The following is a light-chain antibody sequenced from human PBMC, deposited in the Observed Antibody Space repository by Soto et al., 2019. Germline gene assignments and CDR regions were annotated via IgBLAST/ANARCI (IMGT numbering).Light chain of an antibody. CDR2: EVN. V-gene: IGLV2-18*02. Sequence: QSALTQPPSVSGSPGQSVTISCTGTSSDVGSYNRVSWYQQPPGTPPKLMIYEVNNRPSGVPDRFSGSKSGNTASLTISGLLPEDEADYYCSSSTGSDTFVVFGGGTQLTVL. J-gene: IGLJ2*01. CDR1: SSDVGSYNR. CDR3: SSSTGSDTFVV.